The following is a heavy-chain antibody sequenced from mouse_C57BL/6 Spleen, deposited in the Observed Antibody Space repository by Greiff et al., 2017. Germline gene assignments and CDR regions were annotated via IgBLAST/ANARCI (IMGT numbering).Heavy chain of an antibody. CDR1: GYTFTSYW. V-gene: IGHV1-55*01. Sequence: QVQLQQPGAELVKPGASVKMSCKASGYTFTSYWITWVKQRPGQGLEWIGNIYPGSGSTNYNKKFKSKATLTVDTSSSTAYMQLSSLTSEDSAVYYCARRDWGGLYAMDYWGQGTSVTVSS. CDR3: ARRDWGGLYAMDY. J-gene: IGHJ4*01. D-gene: IGHD4-1*01. CDR2: IYPGSGST.